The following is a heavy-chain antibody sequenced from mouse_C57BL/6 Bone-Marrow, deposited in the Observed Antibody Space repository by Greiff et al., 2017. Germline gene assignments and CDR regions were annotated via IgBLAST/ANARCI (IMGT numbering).Heavy chain of an antibody. V-gene: IGHV1-78*01. CDR1: GYTFTDHT. J-gene: IGHJ3*01. CDR3: ARHYDYAWFAY. Sequence: VKLMESDAELVKPGASVKISCKVSGYTFTDHTIHWMKQRPEQGLEWIGYIYPRDGSTKYNEKFKGKATLTADKSSSTAYMELRSLTSEDSAVYFCARHYDYAWFAYWGQGTLVTVSA. D-gene: IGHD2-4*01. CDR2: IYPRDGST.